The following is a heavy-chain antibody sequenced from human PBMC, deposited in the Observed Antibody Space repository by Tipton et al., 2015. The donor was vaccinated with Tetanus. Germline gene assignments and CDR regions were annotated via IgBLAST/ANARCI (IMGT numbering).Heavy chain of an antibody. CDR1: GDSLSNGDYY. CDR2: INHSGST. Sequence: TLSLTCTVSGDSLSNGDYYWSWIRQPPGKGLEWIGEINHSGSTTYSPSFKSRVTISVDTPKNQFSLKLTSLTVADTAVYYCARGGSYSYGPRGFDLWGRGTLVTVSS. V-gene: IGHV4-30-4*01. CDR3: ARGGSYSYGPRGFDL. J-gene: IGHJ2*01. D-gene: IGHD5-18*01.